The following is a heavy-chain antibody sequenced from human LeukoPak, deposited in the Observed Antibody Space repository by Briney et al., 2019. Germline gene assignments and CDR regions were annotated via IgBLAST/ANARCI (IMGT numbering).Heavy chain of an antibody. CDR1: GFTFSSYG. V-gene: IGHV3-23*01. J-gene: IGHJ3*02. D-gene: IGHD3-22*01. CDR3: ANDGAYYDSSTDAFDI. Sequence: GGSLRLSCAASGFTFSSYGMSWVRQAPGKGLEWVSAISSSGGSTYYADSVKGRFIISRDNSKNTLYLQMNSLRAEDTAVYYCANDGAYYDSSTDAFDIWGQGTMVTVSS. CDR2: ISSSGGST.